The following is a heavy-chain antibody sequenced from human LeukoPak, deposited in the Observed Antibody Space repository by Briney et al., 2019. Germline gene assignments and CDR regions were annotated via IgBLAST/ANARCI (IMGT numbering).Heavy chain of an antibody. D-gene: IGHD4-17*01. CDR2: INHSGIT. J-gene: IGHJ4*02. CDR1: GGSVSSGSYY. CDR3: ANPARDFADSGAITW. Sequence: SETLSLTCTVSGGSVSSGSYYWSWIRQPPGKGLEWIGEINHSGITNYNPSLKSRVTISADTSKNQFSLKLTSVTAADTAVYYCANPARDFADSGAITWWGQGTLVTVSS. V-gene: IGHV4-39*07.